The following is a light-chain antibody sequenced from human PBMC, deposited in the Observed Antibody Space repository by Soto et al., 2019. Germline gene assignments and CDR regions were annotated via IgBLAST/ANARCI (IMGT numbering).Light chain of an antibody. CDR1: QSVSSYY. V-gene: IGKV3-20*01. CDR3: QQCGSSPWT. J-gene: IGKJ1*01. Sequence: EIVLTQSPGTLSLSPGERATLSCRASQSVSSYYLAWYQQKPGQAPRLLIYAASIRATGIPDRFSGGGSGTDFTLTISRLEPEDFAVYYCQQCGSSPWTFGQGTKVDIK. CDR2: AAS.